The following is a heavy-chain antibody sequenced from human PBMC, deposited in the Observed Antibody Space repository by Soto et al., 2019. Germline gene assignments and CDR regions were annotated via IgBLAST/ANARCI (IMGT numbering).Heavy chain of an antibody. Sequence: ASVKVSCKASGYTFTSYGISWARQAPGQGLEWMGWISAYNGNTNYAQKLQGRVTMTTDTSTSTAYMELRSLRSDDTAVYYCARVEDIGLDYYYGMDVWGQGTTVTVSS. CDR1: GYTFTSYG. CDR3: ARVEDIGLDYYYGMDV. V-gene: IGHV1-18*01. D-gene: IGHD5-12*01. CDR2: ISAYNGNT. J-gene: IGHJ6*02.